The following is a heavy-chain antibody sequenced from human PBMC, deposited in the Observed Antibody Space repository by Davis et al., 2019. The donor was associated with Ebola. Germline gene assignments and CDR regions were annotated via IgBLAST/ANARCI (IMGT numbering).Heavy chain of an antibody. Sequence: GESLKISCAASGFTFSSYSMNWVRQAPGKGLEWVSSISSSSYIYYADSAKGRFTISRDNAKNSLYLQMNSLRAKDTAVYYCARDEVRYFDWLLVLHWYFDLWGRGTLVTVSS. V-gene: IGHV3-21*04. J-gene: IGHJ2*01. CDR2: ISSSSYI. CDR3: ARDEVRYFDWLLVLHWYFDL. CDR1: GFTFSSYS. D-gene: IGHD3-9*01.